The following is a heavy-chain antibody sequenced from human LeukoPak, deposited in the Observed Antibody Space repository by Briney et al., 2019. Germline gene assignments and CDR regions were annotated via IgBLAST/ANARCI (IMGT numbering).Heavy chain of an antibody. CDR3: AREINGGWAHRYFDL. Sequence: PGGSLRLSCAASGFTFSSYSMNWVRQAPGKGLEWVSSISSSSSYIYYADSVKGRFTISRDNAKNSLYLQMNSLRAEDTAVYYCAREINGGWAHRYFDLWGRGTLVTVSS. D-gene: IGHD6-19*01. J-gene: IGHJ2*01. CDR1: GFTFSSYS. V-gene: IGHV3-21*01. CDR2: ISSSSSYI.